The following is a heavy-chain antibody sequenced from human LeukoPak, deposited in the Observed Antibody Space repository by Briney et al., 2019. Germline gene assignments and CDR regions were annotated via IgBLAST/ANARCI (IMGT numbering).Heavy chain of an antibody. CDR2: INPNSGGT. CDR1: GYTFTGYY. V-gene: IGHV1-2*06. J-gene: IGHJ4*02. Sequence: GSVKVSCKASGYTFTGYYMHWVRQAPGQGLEWMGRINPNSGGTNYAQKFQGRVTMTRDTSISTAYMELSRLRSDDTAVYYCARGPEWELLGLDSYYFDYWGQGTLVTVSS. CDR3: ARGPEWELLGLDSYYFDY. D-gene: IGHD1-26*01.